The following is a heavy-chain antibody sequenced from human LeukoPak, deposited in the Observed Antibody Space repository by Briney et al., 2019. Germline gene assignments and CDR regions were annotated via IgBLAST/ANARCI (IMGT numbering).Heavy chain of an antibody. CDR1: GGSISSYY. J-gene: IGHJ4*02. CDR3: ARDAAYYYGSGSYRNGIDY. CDR2: IYYSGST. V-gene: IGHV4-59*12. Sequence: SETLSLTCTVSGGSISSYYWSWIRQPAGKGLEWIGYIYYSGSTNYNPSLKSRVTISVDTSKNQFSLKLSSVTAADTAVYYCARDAAYYYGSGSYRNGIDYWGQGSLVTVSS. D-gene: IGHD3-10*01.